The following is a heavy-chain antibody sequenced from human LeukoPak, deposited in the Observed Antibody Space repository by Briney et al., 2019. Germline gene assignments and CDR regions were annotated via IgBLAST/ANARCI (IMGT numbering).Heavy chain of an antibody. Sequence: GASAKVSCKASGYTFTSYGISWVRQAPGQGLEWMGWISAYNGNTNYAQKLQGRVTMTTDTSTTTAYMELRSLRSDDTAVYYCARVHGFLEESGYDIDYWGQGTLVTVSS. J-gene: IGHJ4*02. CDR1: GYTFTSYG. D-gene: IGHD5-12*01. CDR2: ISAYNGNT. CDR3: ARVHGFLEESGYDIDY. V-gene: IGHV1-18*01.